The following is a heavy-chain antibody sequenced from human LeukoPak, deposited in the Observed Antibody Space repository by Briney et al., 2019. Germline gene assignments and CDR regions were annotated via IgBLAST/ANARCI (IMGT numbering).Heavy chain of an antibody. Sequence: GGSLRLSWAAAGFTFSDYYMSWMSQAPGKWLEWVSYISSSGNSIYYADSVKGRFTMSRDNAKNSLYLQMNSLRAEDTAVYYCARVKGSYAVDMWGQGIMVTVSS. V-gene: IGHV3-11*01. D-gene: IGHD2-15*01. CDR1: GFTFSDYY. CDR2: ISSSGNSI. J-gene: IGHJ3*02. CDR3: ARVKGSYAVDM.